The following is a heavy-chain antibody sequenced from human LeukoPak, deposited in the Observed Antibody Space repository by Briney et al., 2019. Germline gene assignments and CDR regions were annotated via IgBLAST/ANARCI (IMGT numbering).Heavy chain of an antibody. Sequence: GASVKVSCKASGYTFTGYYMHWVRQAPGQGLEWMGRINPNSGGTNYAQKFQGRVTMTRDTSISTAYMELSSLRSEDTAVYYCARPITMVRGTIVGLAAPYYYYGMDVWGQGTTVTVSS. V-gene: IGHV1-2*06. J-gene: IGHJ6*02. CDR2: INPNSGGT. D-gene: IGHD3-10*01. CDR1: GYTFTGYY. CDR3: ARPITMVRGTIVGLAAPYYYYGMDV.